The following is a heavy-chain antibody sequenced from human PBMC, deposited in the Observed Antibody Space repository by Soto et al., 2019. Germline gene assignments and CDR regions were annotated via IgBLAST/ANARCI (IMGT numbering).Heavy chain of an antibody. D-gene: IGHD3-3*01. V-gene: IGHV4-31*03. J-gene: IGHJ4*02. CDR2: IYYSGST. CDR3: ARGEWLLKVSPPCY. CDR1: GVSISSGGYY. Sequence: SETLSLTCTFSGVSISSGGYYCSWIRQHPGKGLEWIGYIYYSGSTYYNPSLKSRVTISVDTSKNQFSLKLSSVTAADTAVYYCARGEWLLKVSPPCYWGQGTWVTVSS.